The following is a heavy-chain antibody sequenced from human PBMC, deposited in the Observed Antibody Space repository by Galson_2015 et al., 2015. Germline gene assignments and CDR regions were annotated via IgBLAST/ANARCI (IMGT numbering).Heavy chain of an antibody. D-gene: IGHD4-17*01. CDR3: AREDYGDLNYFDY. Sequence: SLRLSCAASGFTFSSYRMNWVRQAPGKGLEWVSSISSSSSYIYYADSVKGRFTISRDNAKNSLYLQMNSLRAEDTAVYYCAREDYGDLNYFDYWGQGTLVTVSS. V-gene: IGHV3-21*01. J-gene: IGHJ4*02. CDR2: ISSSSSYI. CDR1: GFTFSSYR.